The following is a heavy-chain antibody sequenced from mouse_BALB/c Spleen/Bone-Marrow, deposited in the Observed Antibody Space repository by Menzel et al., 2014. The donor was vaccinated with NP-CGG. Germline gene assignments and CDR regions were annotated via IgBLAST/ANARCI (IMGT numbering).Heavy chain of an antibody. V-gene: IGHV14-3*02. Sequence: VQLQQFGAELVKPGASVKLSCTASGFNIKDTYMHWVKQRPEQGLEWIGRIDPANGNTKYDPKFQGKATITTDTSSNTAYLQVSSLTSEDTAVYYCASATTATYYAMDYWGQGTSVTVSS. CDR2: IDPANGNT. CDR3: ASATTATYYAMDY. J-gene: IGHJ4*01. D-gene: IGHD1-2*01. CDR1: GFNIKDTY.